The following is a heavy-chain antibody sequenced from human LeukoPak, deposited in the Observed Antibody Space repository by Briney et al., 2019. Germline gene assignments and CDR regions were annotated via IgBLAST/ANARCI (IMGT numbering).Heavy chain of an antibody. CDR1: GGFIRNYY. Sequence: SETLSLTCTVSGGFIRNYYWSWIRQPAGKGLEWIGRIYNSGNTNYNPSLKSRVTMSVDTSKNQLSLKLTSVTAADTAVYYCARDMYYYDNSGYRYFDYWGQGTLVTVSS. CDR3: ARDMYYYDNSGYRYFDY. D-gene: IGHD3-22*01. V-gene: IGHV4-4*07. CDR2: IYNSGNT. J-gene: IGHJ4*02.